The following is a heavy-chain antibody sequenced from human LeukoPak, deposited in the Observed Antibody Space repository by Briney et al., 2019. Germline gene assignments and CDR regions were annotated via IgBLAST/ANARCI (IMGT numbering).Heavy chain of an antibody. V-gene: IGHV3-7*01. CDR1: GFTFSNYW. J-gene: IGHJ3*02. D-gene: IGHD3-22*01. CDR3: ARDPPPRSYDPYYYDSSGYSFVGAFDI. Sequence: PGGSLRLSCAASGFTFSNYWMTWVRQAPGKGLEWVANIKQDESAKYYVDSVKGRFTISRDNAKNSLYLQMNSLRAEDTAVYYCARDPPPRSYDPYYYDSSGYSFVGAFDIWGQGTMVTVSS. CDR2: IKQDESAK.